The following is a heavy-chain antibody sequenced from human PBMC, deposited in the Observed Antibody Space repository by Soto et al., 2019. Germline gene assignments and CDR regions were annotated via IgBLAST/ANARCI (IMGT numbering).Heavy chain of an antibody. D-gene: IGHD2-15*01. Sequence: SETLSLTCTVSGGSISSSSYYWGWIRQPPGKGLEWIGSIYYSGSTYYNPSLKSRVTISVDTSKNQFSLKLSSVTAAGTAVYYCARHHNCSGGSCYSGSPFDIWGQGTMVTVSS. J-gene: IGHJ3*02. CDR1: GGSISSSSYY. CDR3: ARHHNCSGGSCYSGSPFDI. CDR2: IYYSGST. V-gene: IGHV4-39*01.